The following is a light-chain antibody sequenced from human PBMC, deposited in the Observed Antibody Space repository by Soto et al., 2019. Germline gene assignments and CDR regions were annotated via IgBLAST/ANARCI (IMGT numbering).Light chain of an antibody. Sequence: ETVGTQTPGTLSLSPGERATLSCRASQSVGSSYLAWYQQKPGQAPRLLIYGASSRPTGIPDRFSGSGSGTDFTLTISRLEPEDFAVYYCQQYGSSSTFGQGTRLEIK. J-gene: IGKJ5*01. CDR1: QSVGSSY. V-gene: IGKV3-20*01. CDR3: QQYGSSST. CDR2: GAS.